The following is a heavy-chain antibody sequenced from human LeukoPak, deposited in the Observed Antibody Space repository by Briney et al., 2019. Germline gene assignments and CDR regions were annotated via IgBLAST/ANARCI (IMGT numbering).Heavy chain of an antibody. J-gene: IGHJ4*02. Sequence: PSETLSLTCTVSGGSISSYYWSWIRQPPGKGLEWIGYIYYSGSTNYNPSLKSRVTIPVDTSKNQVSLKLSSVTAADTAVYYCARWFGGVINWGQGTLVTVSS. CDR1: GGSISSYY. CDR2: IYYSGST. V-gene: IGHV4-59*01. D-gene: IGHD3-16*02. CDR3: ARWFGGVIN.